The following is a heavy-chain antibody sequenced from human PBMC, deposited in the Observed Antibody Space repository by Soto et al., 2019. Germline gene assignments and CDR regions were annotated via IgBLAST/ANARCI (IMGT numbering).Heavy chain of an antibody. CDR3: ARGSQRGAIHYYFGMDV. J-gene: IGHJ6*02. V-gene: IGHV4-61*01. CDR1: GGSVSSGTYY. D-gene: IGHD3-10*01. CDR2: IYYSGTT. Sequence: SETLSLTCTVSGGSVSSGTYYRTWIRQPPGKGLEWIGYIYYSGTTYYNPSLKRRVTISVDTSKNLFSLNLSSVTAAVAAMYYLARGSQRGAIHYYFGMDVWVQGSPVTDSS.